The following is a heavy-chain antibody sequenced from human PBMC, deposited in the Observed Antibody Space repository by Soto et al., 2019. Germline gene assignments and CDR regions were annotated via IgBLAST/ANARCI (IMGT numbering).Heavy chain of an antibody. CDR3: ARETYYDFWSGPYYGMDV. CDR1: GFTFSSYA. CDR2: ISYDGSNK. J-gene: IGHJ6*02. V-gene: IGHV3-30-3*01. D-gene: IGHD3-3*01. Sequence: QVQLVESGGGVVQPGRSLRLSCGASGFTFSSYAMHWVRQAPGKGLEWVAVISYDGSNKYYADSVKGRFTISRDNSKNTLYLQMNSLRAEDTAVYYCARETYYDFWSGPYYGMDVWGQGTTVTVSS.